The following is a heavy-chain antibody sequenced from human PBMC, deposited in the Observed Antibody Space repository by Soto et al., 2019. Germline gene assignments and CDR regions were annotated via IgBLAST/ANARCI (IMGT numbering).Heavy chain of an antibody. D-gene: IGHD6-13*01. CDR3: ARQIGRGSWSLDH. V-gene: IGHV4-39*01. Sequence: QLQLQESGPGLVKPAETLSLTCTVSGGSISSRDYWWGWIRQPPGKGLEWIGSIYYTGSTYYNPSLKSRVIISVDTSNNQFSLRLSSVTAADTAVYYCARQIGRGSWSLDHWGQGTLVTVSS. J-gene: IGHJ4*02. CDR2: IYYTGST. CDR1: GGSISSRDYW.